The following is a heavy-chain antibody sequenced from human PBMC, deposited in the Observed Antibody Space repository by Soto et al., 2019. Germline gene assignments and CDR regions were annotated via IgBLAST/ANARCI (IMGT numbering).Heavy chain of an antibody. V-gene: IGHV3-15*01. Sequence: GGSLRLSCAASGFTFSNAWMSWVRQAPGKGLEWVGRIKSKTDGGTTDYAAPVKGRFTISRDDSKNTLYLQMNSLKTEDTAVYYCTTDLNAEGYSLFHWGQGTLVTVSS. D-gene: IGHD2-21*01. J-gene: IGHJ4*02. CDR3: TTDLNAEGYSLFH. CDR1: GFTFSNAW. CDR2: IKSKTDGGTT.